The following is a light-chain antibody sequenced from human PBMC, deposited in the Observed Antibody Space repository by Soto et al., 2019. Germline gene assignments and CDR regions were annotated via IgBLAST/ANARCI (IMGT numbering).Light chain of an antibody. J-gene: IGKJ3*01. V-gene: IGKV1-6*01. CDR3: LQHYNYPFT. Sequence: AIPMTQSPSSLSASVGDRVTITCRASQDIRNELGWYQQKPGKVPKLLIYAASTLQGGVPSRFSGSGSGTDFTLTISSLQPEDFATYYCLQHYNYPFTFGPGTKVDIK. CDR1: QDIRNE. CDR2: AAS.